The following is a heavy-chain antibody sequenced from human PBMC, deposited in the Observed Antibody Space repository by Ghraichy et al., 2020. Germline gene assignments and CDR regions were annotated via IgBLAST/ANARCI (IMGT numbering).Heavy chain of an antibody. Sequence: SETLSLTCTVSGGSISSGSYSWSWIRQPAGKGLEWIGHIYRTGSTNYNPSLKSRVTISLDTSKNQFSLEVTSVTAADTAVYYCARASRLQDYDYVWGSYRPRNDAFDIWGQGTLVTVSS. D-gene: IGHD3-16*02. CDR2: IYRTGST. CDR3: ARASRLQDYDYVWGSYRPRNDAFDI. CDR1: GGSISSGSYS. J-gene: IGHJ3*02. V-gene: IGHV4-61*09.